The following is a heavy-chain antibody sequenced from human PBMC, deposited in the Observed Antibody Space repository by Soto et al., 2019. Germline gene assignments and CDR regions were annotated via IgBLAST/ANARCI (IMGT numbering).Heavy chain of an antibody. Sequence: GESLKISCKGSGYSFTSYWIGWVRQMPGKGLEWMGIIYPGDSDTRYSPSFQGQVTISADKSISTAYLQWSSLKASDTAMYYCARSHRGYSYGYWFDPWGQGTQVTVSS. D-gene: IGHD5-18*01. J-gene: IGHJ5*02. CDR3: ARSHRGYSYGYWFDP. V-gene: IGHV5-51*01. CDR1: GYSFTSYW. CDR2: IYPGDSDT.